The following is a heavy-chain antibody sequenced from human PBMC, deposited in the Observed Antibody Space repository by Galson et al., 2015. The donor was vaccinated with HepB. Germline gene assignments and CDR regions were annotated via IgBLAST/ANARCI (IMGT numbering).Heavy chain of an antibody. V-gene: IGHV1-18*04. D-gene: IGHD1-1*01. CDR2: ISAYNGKI. J-gene: IGHJ3*01. CDR3: ARPHNLIRGPYPGSDPFHV. Sequence: SVKVSCKASGYTFTSFGISWVRQAPGQGLEWMGWISAYNGKINYAEKFQGRVTMTTDTSTSTAYMELRSLRSDDTAVYYCARPHNLIRGPYPGSDPFHVWGQGTKVTVSS. CDR1: GYTFTSFG.